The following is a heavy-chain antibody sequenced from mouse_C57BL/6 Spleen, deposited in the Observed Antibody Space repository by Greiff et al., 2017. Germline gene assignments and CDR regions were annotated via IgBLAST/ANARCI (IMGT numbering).Heavy chain of an antibody. Sequence: DVKLVESGGGLVKPGGSLKLSCAASGFTFSSYAMSWVRQTPEKRLEWVATISDGGSYTYYPDNVKGRFTISRDNAKNNLYLQMSHLKSEDTAMYYCAREGGSSGYPYAMDYWGQGTSVTVSS. D-gene: IGHD3-2*02. J-gene: IGHJ4*01. V-gene: IGHV5-4*01. CDR3: AREGGSSGYPYAMDY. CDR2: ISDGGSYT. CDR1: GFTFSSYA.